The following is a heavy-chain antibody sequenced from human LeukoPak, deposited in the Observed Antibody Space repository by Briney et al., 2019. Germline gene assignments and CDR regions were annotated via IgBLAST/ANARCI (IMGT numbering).Heavy chain of an antibody. CDR3: ARNKGDYDFWSGFD. V-gene: IGHV4-38-2*01. Sequence: TSETLSLTCAVSGYSISSGYYWGWIRQPPGKGLEWIGSIYHSGSTYYNPSLKSRVTISVDMSKNQFSPKLSSVTAADTAVYYCARNKGDYDFWSGFDWGQGTLVTVSS. D-gene: IGHD3-3*01. CDR2: IYHSGST. J-gene: IGHJ4*02. CDR1: GYSISSGYY.